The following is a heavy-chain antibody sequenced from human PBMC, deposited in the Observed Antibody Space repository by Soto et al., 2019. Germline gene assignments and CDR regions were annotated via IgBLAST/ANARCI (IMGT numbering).Heavy chain of an antibody. J-gene: IGHJ5*02. Sequence: GSLRLSCAAPVFTFSSYGMHWVRQAPGKGLEWVAVISYDGSNKYYADSVKGRFTISRDNSKNKLYLQMNSLRAEDTAVYYCVKEGARDSGSDWFDPWGQGTLVTVSS. CDR3: VKEGARDSGSDWFDP. V-gene: IGHV3-30*18. CDR2: ISYDGSNK. CDR1: VFTFSSYG. D-gene: IGHD2-15*01.